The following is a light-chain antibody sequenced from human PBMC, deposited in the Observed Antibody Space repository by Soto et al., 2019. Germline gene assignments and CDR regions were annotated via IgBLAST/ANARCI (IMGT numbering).Light chain of an antibody. V-gene: IGLV2-8*01. CDR3: SSYAGTNNLGV. Sequence: QSALTQPPSASGSPGQSVTISCTGTSSDIGGYNFVSWYQQHPGKAPKLIIYEVNKRPSGLPDRFSGSKSGNTASLTVSGLQADDEGDYYCSSYAGTNNLGVFGGGTKVTVL. J-gene: IGLJ3*02. CDR2: EVN. CDR1: SSDIGGYNF.